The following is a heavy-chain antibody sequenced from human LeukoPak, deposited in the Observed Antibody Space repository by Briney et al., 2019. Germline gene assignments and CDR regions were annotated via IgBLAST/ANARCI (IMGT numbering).Heavy chain of an antibody. V-gene: IGHV4-59*01. D-gene: IGHD2/OR15-2a*01. CDR3: ASTFQGNFDF. CDR1: GGSISSYY. Sequence: PSETLSLTCSVSGGSISSYYGNWIRQPPGKGLEWIGYIYYSGSTKYNPSLNSRVTISVDTSKTQFSLKLSSVPAADTAVYYCASTFQGNFDFWGQGTLVTVSS. J-gene: IGHJ4*02. CDR2: IYYSGST.